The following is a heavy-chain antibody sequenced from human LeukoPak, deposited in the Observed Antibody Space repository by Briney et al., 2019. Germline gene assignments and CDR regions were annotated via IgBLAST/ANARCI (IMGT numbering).Heavy chain of an antibody. V-gene: IGHV4-34*01. J-gene: IGHJ4*02. CDR3: AILSGSYYPFDY. CDR1: GGSFSGYY. Sequence: SETLSLTCAVYGGSFSGYYWSWIRQPPGKGLEWIGEINHSGSTNYNPSLKSRVTISVDTSKNQFSLKLSSVTAADTAVYYCAILSGSYYPFDYWGQGILVTVSS. CDR2: INHSGST. D-gene: IGHD1-26*01.